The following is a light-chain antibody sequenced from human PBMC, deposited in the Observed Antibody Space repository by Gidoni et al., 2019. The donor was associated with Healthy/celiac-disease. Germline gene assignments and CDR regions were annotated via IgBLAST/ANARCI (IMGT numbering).Light chain of an antibody. CDR3: QQYGSSPLT. CDR1: QSVSSSY. V-gene: IGKV3-20*01. J-gene: IGKJ4*01. CDR2: GAS. Sequence: EIVLTQSPGTLSLSPGERATLSCRASQSVSSSYLAWYKQTPGQAPRLLISGASSRATGIPDRVSGSGSGTDFTLTISRLEPEDFAVYYCQQYGSSPLTFGGGTKVEIK.